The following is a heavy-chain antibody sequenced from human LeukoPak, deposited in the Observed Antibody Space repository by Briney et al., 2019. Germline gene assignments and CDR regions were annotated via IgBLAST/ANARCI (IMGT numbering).Heavy chain of an antibody. CDR3: ARDLSGPRGRWSDP. CDR2: IYYSGST. J-gene: IGHJ5*02. V-gene: IGHV4-31*03. CDR1: GGSISSGGYY. D-gene: IGHD3-16*01. Sequence: PSETLSLTCTVSGGSISSGGYYWSWIRQHPGKGLEWIGYIYYSGSTYYNPSLKSRVTISVDTSKNQFSLKLSSVTAADTAVYYCARDLSGPRGRWSDPWGQGTLVTVSS.